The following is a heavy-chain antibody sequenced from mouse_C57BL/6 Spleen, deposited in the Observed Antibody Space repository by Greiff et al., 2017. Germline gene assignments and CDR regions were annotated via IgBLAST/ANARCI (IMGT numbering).Heavy chain of an antibody. Sequence: DVMLVESGGDLVKPGGSLKLSCAASGFTFSSYGMSWVRQTPDKRLEWVATISSGGSYTHYPDSVKGRFTISRDNAKNTLYLQMSSLKSEDTAMYYCARHPYDGYYFDYWGQGTTLTVSS. J-gene: IGHJ2*01. CDR3: ARHPYDGYYFDY. D-gene: IGHD2-3*01. CDR1: GFTFSSYG. CDR2: ISSGGSYT. V-gene: IGHV5-6*02.